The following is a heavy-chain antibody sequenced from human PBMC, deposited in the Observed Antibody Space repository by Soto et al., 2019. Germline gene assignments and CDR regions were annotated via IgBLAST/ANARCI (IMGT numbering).Heavy chain of an antibody. V-gene: IGHV4-38-2*01. CDR2: IFHGGNT. D-gene: IGHD2-15*01. CDR3: ARARWYDAFDV. Sequence: PSETLSLTCAVSGFFISSGNYWGCIRKPPGKGLEWNGSIFHGGNTYYNPSLKSRVTISVDMSKNQVSLKLNSVTASDTAVYYCARARWYDAFDVWGQGTVVTVSS. CDR1: GFFISSGNY. J-gene: IGHJ3*01.